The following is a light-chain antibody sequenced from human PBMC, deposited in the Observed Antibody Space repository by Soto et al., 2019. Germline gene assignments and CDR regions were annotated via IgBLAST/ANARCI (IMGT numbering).Light chain of an antibody. CDR3: QKLNAYPPWT. Sequence: DIQMTQSPSTLSGSVGDRVTITCRASQTISSWLAWYQQKPGKAPKLLIYKASTLKSGVPSRFSGSGSGTEFTLTTSSLQPEDFATYFCQKLNAYPPWTFGQGTKVDIK. CDR1: QTISSW. J-gene: IGKJ1*01. CDR2: KAS. V-gene: IGKV1-5*03.